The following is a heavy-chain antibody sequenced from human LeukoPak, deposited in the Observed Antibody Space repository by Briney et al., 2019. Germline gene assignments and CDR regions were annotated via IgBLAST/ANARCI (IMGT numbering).Heavy chain of an antibody. CDR2: IYYSGST. CDR3: ARQRGDSSGWNYYYYYGMDV. CDR1: GGSISSYY. J-gene: IGHJ6*02. D-gene: IGHD6-19*01. V-gene: IGHV4-59*08. Sequence: SETLSLTCTVSGGSISSYYWSWIRQPPGKGLEWIGYIYYSGSTNYNPSLKSRVTISVDTSKNQFSLKLSSVTAADTAVYYSARQRGDSSGWNYYYYYGMDVWGQGTTVTVSS.